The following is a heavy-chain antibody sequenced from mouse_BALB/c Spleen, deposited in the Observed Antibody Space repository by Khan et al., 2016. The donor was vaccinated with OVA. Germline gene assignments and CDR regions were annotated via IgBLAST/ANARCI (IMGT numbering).Heavy chain of an antibody. CDR3: ARAYYRYDGYYVMDY. CDR2: IWGGGGT. D-gene: IGHD2-14*01. V-gene: IGHV2-6-4*01. Sequence: QVQLKESGPGLVAPPQSLSITCTVSGFSLSRYNIHWVRQPPGKGLEWLGMIWGGGGTDYNSTLKSRLSIRKDNSQSQVLLKMKSLQTDDTAMYYCARAYYRYDGYYVMDYWGQGTSVTVSS. CDR1: GFSLSRYN. J-gene: IGHJ4*01.